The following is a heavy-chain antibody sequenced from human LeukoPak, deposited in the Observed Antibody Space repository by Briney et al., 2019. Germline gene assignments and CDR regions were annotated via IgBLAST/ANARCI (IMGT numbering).Heavy chain of an antibody. J-gene: IGHJ6*02. V-gene: IGHV4-59*01. Sequence: SETLSLTCTVSGGSIGSYYWSWIRQPPGKGLEWIGYVYYSGSTSYNPSLKSRVTISVDTSKNQFSLKLSSVTAADTAVYYCARHNGYATYYYYYGMDVWGQGTTVTVSS. CDR1: GGSIGSYY. CDR3: ARHNGYATYYYYYGMDV. D-gene: IGHD2-8*01. CDR2: VYYSGST.